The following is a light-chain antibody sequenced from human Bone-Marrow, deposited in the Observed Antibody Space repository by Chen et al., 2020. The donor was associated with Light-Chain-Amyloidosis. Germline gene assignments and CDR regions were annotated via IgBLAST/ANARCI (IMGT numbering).Light chain of an antibody. Sequence: ELLRDLPLSVPLGQTAGIPSKEASPTIYYESWYQRKPGQAPLLVKFGETQRPSGIPDRFSGSTAGDTASLTITGAQADDEADYYCNSRDTSDHRVIFGGGTKLTVL. CDR1: SPTIYY. CDR2: GET. V-gene: IGLV3-19*01. J-gene: IGLJ2*01. CDR3: NSRDTSDHRVI.